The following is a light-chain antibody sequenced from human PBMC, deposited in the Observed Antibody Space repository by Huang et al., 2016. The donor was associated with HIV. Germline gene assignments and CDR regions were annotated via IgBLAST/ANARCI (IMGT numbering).Light chain of an antibody. J-gene: IGKJ4*01. V-gene: IGKV3-11*01. CDR1: QGVSSY. Sequence: EIVLTQSPATLSLSPGERATLSCRASQGVSSYLAWYQQKPGQAPRPLIYDAATRATGIPARFSGSGSGTDFTLTISSLEPEDFAVYYCQQRSNWPPLTFGGGTKVEIK. CDR3: QQRSNWPPLT. CDR2: DAA.